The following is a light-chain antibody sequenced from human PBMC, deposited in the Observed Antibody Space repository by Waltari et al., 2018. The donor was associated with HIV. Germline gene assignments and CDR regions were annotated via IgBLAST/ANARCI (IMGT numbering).Light chain of an antibody. J-gene: IGLJ1*01. V-gene: IGLV2-14*01. CDR3: SSFTISSTYV. CDR2: DVS. CDR1: SSDVGPYNY. Sequence: QSALTQPASVSGSPGQSITISCTGTSSDVGPYNYVSWYQQHPGKAPKLLIYDVSKWPSGVSNRFSGSKSGNTASLTISGLQAEDEADYYCSSFTISSTYVFGTGTKVTVL.